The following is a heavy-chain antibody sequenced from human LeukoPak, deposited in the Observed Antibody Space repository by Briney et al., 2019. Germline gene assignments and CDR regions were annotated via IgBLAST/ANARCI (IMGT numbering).Heavy chain of an antibody. Sequence: PGGSLRLSCVASGFTFSSYGMHWVRQAPGKGLEWVAVISYDGSNKYYADSVKGRFTISRDNSKNTLYLQMNSLRAEDTAVYYCAKDGGSYYFDYWGQGTLVTVSS. CDR1: GFTFSSYG. V-gene: IGHV3-30*18. J-gene: IGHJ4*02. CDR3: AKDGGSYYFDY. D-gene: IGHD3-10*01. CDR2: ISYDGSNK.